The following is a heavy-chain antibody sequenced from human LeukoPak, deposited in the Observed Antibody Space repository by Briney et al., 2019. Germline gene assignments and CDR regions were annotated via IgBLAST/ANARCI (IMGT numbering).Heavy chain of an antibody. V-gene: IGHV3-30-3*01. J-gene: IGHJ5*02. D-gene: IGHD1-26*01. CDR1: GFTFSSYA. CDR2: ISYDGSNK. CDR3: AKASVGAINWFDP. Sequence: GGSLRLSCAASGFTFSSYAMHWVRQAPGKGLEWVAVISYDGSNKYYADSVKGRFTISRDNSKNTLYLQMNSLRAEDTAVYYCAKASVGAINWFDPWGQGTLVTVSS.